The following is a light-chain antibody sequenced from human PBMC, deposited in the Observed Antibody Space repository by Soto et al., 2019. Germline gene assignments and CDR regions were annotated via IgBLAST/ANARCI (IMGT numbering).Light chain of an antibody. CDR3: QQYNSYSRT. CDR2: KAS. J-gene: IGKJ2*02. CDR1: QSISSW. Sequence: DIQMTQSPSTLSASVGDRVTITCRASQSISSWLAWYQQKPGKAPKLLIYKASSLESGVPSRFSGSGSGTEITLTTSSLQPADFATYYCQQYNSYSRTFGQGTKLEIK. V-gene: IGKV1-5*03.